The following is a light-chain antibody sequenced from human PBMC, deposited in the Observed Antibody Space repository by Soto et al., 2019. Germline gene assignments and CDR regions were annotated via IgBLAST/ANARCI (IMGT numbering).Light chain of an antibody. CDR1: QSISSW. CDR3: QQYNSYRRT. J-gene: IGKJ1*01. V-gene: IGKV1-5*03. Sequence: DIQMTQSPSTLSASVGDRVTITCRASQSISSWLAWYQQKPGKAPKLLIYKASSLASGVPSRFSGSGSGTEFTLTISSLQPDDFATYYGQQYNSYRRTFGQGTKVEIK. CDR2: KAS.